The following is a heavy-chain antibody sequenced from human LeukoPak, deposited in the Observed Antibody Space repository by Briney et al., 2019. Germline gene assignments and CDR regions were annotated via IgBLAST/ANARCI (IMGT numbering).Heavy chain of an antibody. D-gene: IGHD2-2*01. CDR1: GGTFSSYA. V-gene: IGHV1-69*05. J-gene: IGHJ4*02. Sequence: RASVKVSCKASGGTFSSYAISWVRQAPGQGLEWMGGIIPIFGTANYAQKFQGRVTITTDESTSAAYMELSSLRSEDTAVYYCARVDCSSTSCSGPFDYWGQGTLVTVSS. CDR3: ARVDCSSTSCSGPFDY. CDR2: IIPIFGTA.